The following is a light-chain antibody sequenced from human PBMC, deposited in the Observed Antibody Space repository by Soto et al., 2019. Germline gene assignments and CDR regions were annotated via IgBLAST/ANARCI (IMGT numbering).Light chain of an antibody. V-gene: IGKV1-39*01. CDR3: QQSYSMTT. CDR1: QSISSY. Sequence: EIQMTQSPSYLSESVGDQVTITCRASQSISSYINWYQQKPGKAPKLLIHTASSLQSVVPSRFSGSGSGTDFTLTISSLQPEDFATYYCQQSYSMTTFGGGTKVEIK. J-gene: IGKJ4*01. CDR2: TAS.